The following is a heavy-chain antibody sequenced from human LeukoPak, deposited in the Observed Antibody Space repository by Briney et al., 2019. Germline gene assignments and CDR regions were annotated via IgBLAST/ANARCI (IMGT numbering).Heavy chain of an antibody. D-gene: IGHD1-26*01. Sequence: PGGSLRLSCAASGFTFSNYAMSWVRQAPAPGLEWVSPISANAKSAYYADSVKGRFTISRDNSKNTLYLQMNSLRAEDTAVYYCAKDLSGSYGYWGQGTLVTVSS. CDR1: GFTFSNYA. CDR2: ISANAKSA. J-gene: IGHJ4*02. CDR3: AKDLSGSYGY. V-gene: IGHV3-23*01.